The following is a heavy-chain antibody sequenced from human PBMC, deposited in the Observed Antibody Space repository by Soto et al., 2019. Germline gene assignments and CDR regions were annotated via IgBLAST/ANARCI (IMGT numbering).Heavy chain of an antibody. D-gene: IGHD1-26*01. J-gene: IGHJ3*01. CDR3: ARGDRGAFDL. CDR1: GFTFSYYW. V-gene: IGHV3-74*01. Sequence: EVPLVESGGGLVQPGESLRLSCVASGFTFSYYWMHWVRQAPGKGLVWVSRIHSDGSSTTYADSVKGRFTISRDNARKRQYLQMNSLRAEDTAVYYCARGDRGAFDLWGQGTVVTVSS. CDR2: IHSDGSST.